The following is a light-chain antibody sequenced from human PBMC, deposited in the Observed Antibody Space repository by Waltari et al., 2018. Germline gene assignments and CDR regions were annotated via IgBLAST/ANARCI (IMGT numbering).Light chain of an antibody. CDR3: MQALQTPLT. Sequence: EIVLTQSTHSLPVTPGEPASIPCRPTQSLLYSIGHNYLDWYLQKPGQSPQLLIYLGSSRASGVPDRFSGSGSGTDFTLKITRVEAEDVGVYYCMQALQTPLTFGGGTKVEIK. CDR1: QSLLYSIGHNY. V-gene: IGKV2-28*01. CDR2: LGS. J-gene: IGKJ4*01.